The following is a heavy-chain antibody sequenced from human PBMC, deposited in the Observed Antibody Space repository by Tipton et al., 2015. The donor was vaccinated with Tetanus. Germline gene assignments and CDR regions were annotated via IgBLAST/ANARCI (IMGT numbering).Heavy chain of an antibody. V-gene: IGHV3-53*01. CDR2: IYSGGTT. CDR3: ARENWKLDY. J-gene: IGHJ4*02. Sequence: SLRLSCAASGFTVSSNFMTWVRQAPGEGLEWVSIIYSGGTTYYADSVKGRFTISRDNSRNTLYLQMNSLRAEDTAVYYCARENWKLDYWGQRTLVTVSS. D-gene: IGHD1-1*01. CDR1: GFTVSSNF.